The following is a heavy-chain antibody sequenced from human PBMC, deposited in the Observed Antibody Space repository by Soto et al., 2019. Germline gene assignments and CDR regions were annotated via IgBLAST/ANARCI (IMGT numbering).Heavy chain of an antibody. CDR3: SGRDYGDYVFDY. J-gene: IGHJ4*02. CDR1: GGSIRSSMYY. CDR2: IYYSGIT. V-gene: IGHV4-39*01. Sequence: QQQLQESGPGLVKPSETLSLTCTVSGGSIRSSMYYWGWIRQPPGKGLEWIGTIYYSGITHCNPSLKSGVTLSVGTSNNKLSIKLRSVTAAETAVYSCSGRDYGDYVFDYWGKGTLVTVSS. D-gene: IGHD4-17*01.